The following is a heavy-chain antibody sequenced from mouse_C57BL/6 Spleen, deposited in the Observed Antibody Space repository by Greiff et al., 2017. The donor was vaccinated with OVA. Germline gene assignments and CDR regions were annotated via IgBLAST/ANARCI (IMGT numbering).Heavy chain of an antibody. V-gene: IGHV7-3*01. CDR3: ASSYSNFLDY. D-gene: IGHD2-5*01. CDR1: GFTFTDYY. Sequence: EVKLVESGGGLVQPGGSLSLSCAASGFTFTDYYMSWVRQPPGKALEWLGFIRNKANGYTTEYSASVKGRFTISRDNSQSILYLQMNALRAEDSATYYCASSYSNFLDYWGQGTTLTVSS. CDR2: IRNKANGYTT. J-gene: IGHJ2*01.